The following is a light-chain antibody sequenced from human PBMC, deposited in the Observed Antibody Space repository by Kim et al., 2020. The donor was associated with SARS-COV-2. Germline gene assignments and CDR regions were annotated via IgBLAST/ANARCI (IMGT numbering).Light chain of an antibody. CDR1: NIGSKS. J-gene: IGLJ2*01. CDR3: QVWDSSSDVV. Sequence: VAPGKTARITWGGNNIGSKSVHWYQQKQGQAPVLVIYYDSDRPSGIPERFSGSNSGNTATLTISRVEAGDEADYYCQVWDSSSDVVFGGGTQLTVL. CDR2: YDS. V-gene: IGLV3-21*04.